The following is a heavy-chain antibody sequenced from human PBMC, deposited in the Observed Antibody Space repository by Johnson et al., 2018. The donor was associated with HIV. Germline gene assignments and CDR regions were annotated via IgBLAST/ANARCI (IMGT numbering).Heavy chain of an antibody. V-gene: IGHV3-30*04. CDR3: AKGLVYAFDI. Sequence: QVQLVESGGVVVQPGGSLRLSCAASGFTFDDYAMHWVRQAPGKGLEWVAVISYDGSNKYYADSVKGRFTISRDNSKNTLYLQMNSLRAEDTAVYYCAKGLVYAFDIWGQGTMVTVSS. D-gene: IGHD2-8*01. CDR2: ISYDGSNK. J-gene: IGHJ3*02. CDR1: GFTFDDYA.